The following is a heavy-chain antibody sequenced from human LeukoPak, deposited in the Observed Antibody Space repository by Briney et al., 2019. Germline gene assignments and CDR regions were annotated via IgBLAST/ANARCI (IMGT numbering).Heavy chain of an antibody. J-gene: IGHJ4*02. Sequence: SETLSLTCTVSGGSISSNTYYWGWIRQPPGKGLEWIGSISYSGSTYYNPSLKSRVTISVDTSKNQFSLKLSSVTAADTAVYYCAREGLRGEYFDYWGQGTLVTVSS. V-gene: IGHV4-39*01. D-gene: IGHD2-8*01. CDR1: GGSISSNTYY. CDR2: ISYSGST. CDR3: AREGLRGEYFDY.